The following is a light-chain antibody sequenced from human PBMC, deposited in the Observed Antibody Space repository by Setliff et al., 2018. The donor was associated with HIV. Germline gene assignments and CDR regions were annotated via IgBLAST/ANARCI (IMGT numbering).Light chain of an antibody. Sequence: QSALAQPASVSGSPGQSITISCTGNSSNIGGYDFVSWYRQFPGKAPELTLYEVTKRASGVSKRFSGSKSGNAASLTISGLQPDDEADYYCCAYAGSSSFDVFGTGTKV. CDR2: EVT. V-gene: IGLV2-23*02. CDR3: CAYAGSSSFDV. J-gene: IGLJ1*01. CDR1: SSNIGGYDF.